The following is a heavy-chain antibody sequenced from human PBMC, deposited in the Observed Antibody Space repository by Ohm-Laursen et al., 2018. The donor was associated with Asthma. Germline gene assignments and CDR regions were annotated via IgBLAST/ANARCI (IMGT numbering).Heavy chain of an antibody. J-gene: IGHJ2*01. CDR1: GDSISSGNNY. V-gene: IGHV4-31*03. D-gene: IGHD6-19*01. CDR3: ARNIAVAGTDWYFDL. Sequence: TLSLTCTVSGDSISSGNNYWSWIRQHPGKGLEWIGYIYHSGSAYYNPSLESRLTMSVDTSQNQFSLKLSSVTAADTAVYYCARNIAVAGTDWYFDLWGRGTLVTVSS. CDR2: IYHSGSA.